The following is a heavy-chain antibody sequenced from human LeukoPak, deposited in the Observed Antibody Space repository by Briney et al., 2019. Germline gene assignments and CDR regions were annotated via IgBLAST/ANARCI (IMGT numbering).Heavy chain of an antibody. D-gene: IGHD6-13*01. V-gene: IGHV1-2*02. Sequence: ASVRVSCTASGYTFTGYYMHWVRQAPGQGLEWVGWINPNSGGTNYAQNFQGRVTMTRDTSISTASMELNRLRSDDTAVYYCAREGIAAAAWFDPWGQGTLVTVSS. CDR3: AREGIAAAAWFDP. CDR1: GYTFTGYY. CDR2: INPNSGGT. J-gene: IGHJ5*02.